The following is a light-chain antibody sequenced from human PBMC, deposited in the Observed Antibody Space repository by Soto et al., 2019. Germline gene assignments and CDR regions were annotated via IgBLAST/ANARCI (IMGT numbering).Light chain of an antibody. CDR3: SSYTGSNTLV. J-gene: IGLJ2*01. Sequence: QSVPTQPASVSASPGQSITISCTGTSSDVGGYNYVSWYQQHPGRAPKLIIYDVSNRPSGVSTRFSGSKSGSTASLTISGLQAEDEADYYCSSYTGSNTLVFGGGTKVTVL. V-gene: IGLV2-14*01. CDR1: SSDVGGYNY. CDR2: DVS.